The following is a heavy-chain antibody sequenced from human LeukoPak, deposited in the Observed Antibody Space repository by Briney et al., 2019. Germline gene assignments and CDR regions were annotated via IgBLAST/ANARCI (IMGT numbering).Heavy chain of an antibody. V-gene: IGHV4-59*01. J-gene: IGHJ6*02. D-gene: IGHD3-3*01. CDR3: ARTDFWSGYGMDV. CDR1: GGSISSYY. Sequence: PSETLSLTCTVSGGSISSYYWSWIRQPPGKGLEWIGYIYYSGSTSYNPSLKSRVTISVDTSKNQFSLKLSSVTAADTAVYYCARTDFWSGYGMDVWGQGTTVTVSS. CDR2: IYYSGST.